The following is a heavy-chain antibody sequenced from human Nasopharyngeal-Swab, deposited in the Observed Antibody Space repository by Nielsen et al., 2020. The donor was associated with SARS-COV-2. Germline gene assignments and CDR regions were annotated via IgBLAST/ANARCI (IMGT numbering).Heavy chain of an antibody. D-gene: IGHD6-19*01. CDR3: AREEVGGNYYYYGLDV. CDR2: VSYDGNNQ. V-gene: IGHV3-30-3*01. Sequence: GGSLRLSCAVFGLSFDNSAMPWVRQAPGKGLEWVAVVSYDGNNQYYADSVMGRFTISRDTSKNTVTLQMDSLRPEDTAIYYCAREEVGGNYYYYGLDVWGQGTTVTVS. CDR1: GLSFDNSA. J-gene: IGHJ6*02.